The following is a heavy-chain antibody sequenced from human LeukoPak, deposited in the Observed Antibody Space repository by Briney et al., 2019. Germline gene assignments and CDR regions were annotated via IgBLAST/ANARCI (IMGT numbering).Heavy chain of an antibody. Sequence: GGSLRLSCAASGFTFSHYGMHRVRQTPGAGLEWVADIWSDGSGKYYAKSVKGRFTISRDNSKNSLFLQMNSLRAEDTAVYYCAKETSGYCAGGACYSFHYFDYWGQGILVTVSS. CDR2: IWSDGSGK. CDR3: AKETSGYCAGGACYSFHYFDY. V-gene: IGHV3-33*06. J-gene: IGHJ4*02. CDR1: GFTFSHYG. D-gene: IGHD2-15*01.